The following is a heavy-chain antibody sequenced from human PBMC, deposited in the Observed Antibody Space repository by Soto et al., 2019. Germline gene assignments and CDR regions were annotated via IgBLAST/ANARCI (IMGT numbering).Heavy chain of an antibody. CDR2: MNPNSGNT. Sequence: VKVSCKASGYTFTSYDINWVRQATGQGLEWMGWMNPNSGNTGYAQKFQGRVTMTRNTSISTAYMELSSLRSEDTAVYYCARYCSSTSCPPGYYYYYMDVWGKGTTVTVSS. CDR1: GYTFTSYD. J-gene: IGHJ6*03. V-gene: IGHV1-8*01. CDR3: ARYCSSTSCPPGYYYYYMDV. D-gene: IGHD2-2*01.